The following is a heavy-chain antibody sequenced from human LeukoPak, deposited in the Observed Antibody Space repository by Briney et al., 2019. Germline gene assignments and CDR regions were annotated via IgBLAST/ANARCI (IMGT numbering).Heavy chain of an antibody. CDR1: GFTLSSYS. Sequence: GGSLRLSCAASGFTLSSYSMNWVRQAPGKGLEWGSYISGSSSTIYYADSVKGRFTISRDNGKNTLYLQMNSLRAEDTAVYYCARGSTYYDSSGQVPFDYWGQGTLVTVSS. CDR2: ISGSSSTI. J-gene: IGHJ4*02. V-gene: IGHV3-48*01. CDR3: ARGSTYYDSSGQVPFDY. D-gene: IGHD3-22*01.